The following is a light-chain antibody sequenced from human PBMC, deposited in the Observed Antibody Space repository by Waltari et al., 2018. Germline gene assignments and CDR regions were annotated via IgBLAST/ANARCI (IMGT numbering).Light chain of an antibody. Sequence: SSELTQPPSVTVSPGQTTSNSCPGAQLGEQYVSWYQHKPDQSPILVISQDNKRASGIPERFSGSNSGNTATLTISGTQALDEGDYYCQTWDSNILYVFGTGTRVTVL. V-gene: IGLV3-1*01. CDR3: QTWDSNILYV. CDR2: QDN. CDR1: QLGEQY. J-gene: IGLJ1*01.